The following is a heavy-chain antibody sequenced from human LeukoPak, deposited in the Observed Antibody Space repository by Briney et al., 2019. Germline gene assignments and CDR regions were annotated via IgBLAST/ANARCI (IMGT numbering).Heavy chain of an antibody. J-gene: IGHJ4*02. Sequence: SGPTLVKPTQTLTLTCTFSGFSLSTSGVGVGWIRQPPGKALEWHALIYWDDDKRYSPSLKSRLTITKDTSKNQVVLTMTNMDPVDTATYYCAHHPIHYDSSGYYSFDYWGQGTLVTVSS. D-gene: IGHD3-22*01. CDR1: GFSLSTSGVG. CDR2: IYWDDDK. V-gene: IGHV2-5*02. CDR3: AHHPIHYDSSGYYSFDY.